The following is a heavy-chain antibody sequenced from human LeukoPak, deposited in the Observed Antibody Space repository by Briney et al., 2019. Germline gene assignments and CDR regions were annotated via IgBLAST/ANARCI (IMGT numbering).Heavy chain of an antibody. CDR3: ARAIAARGGSYYGMDV. CDR1: GFTFSSYG. V-gene: IGHV3-33*01. D-gene: IGHD6-6*01. J-gene: IGHJ6*02. Sequence: PGRSLRLSCAASGFTFSSYGMHWVRQAPGKGLEWVAVIWYDGSNKYYADSVKGRFTISRDNSKNTLYLQMNSLRAEDTAVYYCARAIAARGGSYYGMDVWGQGTTVTVSS. CDR2: IWYDGSNK.